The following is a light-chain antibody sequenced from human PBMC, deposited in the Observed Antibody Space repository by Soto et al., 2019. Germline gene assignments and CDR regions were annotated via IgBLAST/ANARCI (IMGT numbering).Light chain of an antibody. CDR1: ERINAW. V-gene: IGKV1-5*03. CDR3: QQYSSYPWT. J-gene: IGKJ1*01. CDR2: RAS. Sequence: DIQMTQSPSPLSASVGDRVTITCRASERINAWVAWYQQKPGEAPKLLIYRASTSQSGVPSRFSGGGYGTTFTLSITSLQPDDFATYYCQQYSSYPWTFGQGTEVEL.